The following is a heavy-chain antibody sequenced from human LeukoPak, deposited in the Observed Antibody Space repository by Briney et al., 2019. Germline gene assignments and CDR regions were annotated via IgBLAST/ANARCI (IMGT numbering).Heavy chain of an antibody. D-gene: IGHD1-26*01. Sequence: PSETLSLTCTVSSGSIRSYYWSWIRQPPGKGLEWIGYIYYGGSTKYNPSLKSRVSISVDTSKNQFSLKLNSVTAADTAVYYCASSNTGSYNDAFDIWGQGTMVTVSS. CDR1: SGSIRSYY. V-gene: IGHV4-59*01. J-gene: IGHJ3*02. CDR3: ASSNTGSYNDAFDI. CDR2: IYYGGST.